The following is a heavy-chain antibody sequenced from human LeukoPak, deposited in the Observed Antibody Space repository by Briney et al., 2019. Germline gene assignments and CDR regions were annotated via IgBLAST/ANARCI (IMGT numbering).Heavy chain of an antibody. V-gene: IGHV3-23*01. J-gene: IGHJ4*02. CDR2: FSGSGGST. CDR1: GFTFSSYA. Sequence: GGSLRLSCAASGFTFSSYAMSWVRQAPGKGLEWVSGFSGSGGSTYYADSVKGRFTISRDNSKNTLYLQMNSLRAEDTAVYYCAKGHHYGDYAPFDYWGQGTLVTVSS. D-gene: IGHD4-17*01. CDR3: AKGHHYGDYAPFDY.